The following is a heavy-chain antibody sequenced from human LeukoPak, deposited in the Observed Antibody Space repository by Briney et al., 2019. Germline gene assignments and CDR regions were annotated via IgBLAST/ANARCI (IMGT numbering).Heavy chain of an antibody. CDR2: IYYSGST. CDR3: ARVYSNYEGWFDP. D-gene: IGHD4-11*01. J-gene: IGHJ5*02. Sequence: SETLSLTCTVSGGSISSYYWSWIRQPPGEGLEWIGYIYYSGSTNYNPSLKSRVTISVDTSKNQFSLKLGSVTAADTAVYYCARVYSNYEGWFDPWGQGTLVTVSS. CDR1: GGSISSYY. V-gene: IGHV4-59*01.